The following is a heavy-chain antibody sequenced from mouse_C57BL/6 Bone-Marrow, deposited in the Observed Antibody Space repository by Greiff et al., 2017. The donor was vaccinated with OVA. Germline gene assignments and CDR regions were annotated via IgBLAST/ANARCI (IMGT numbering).Heavy chain of an antibody. Sequence: VQLQQPGAELVRPGSSVKLSCKASGYTFTSYWMDWVKQRPGQGLEWIGNIYPSDSETHYNQKFKDKATLTVDKSSSTAYMQLSSLTSEDSAVYYCARSSSGRYFDYWGQGTTLTVSS. CDR2: IYPSDSET. D-gene: IGHD3-2*02. V-gene: IGHV1-61*01. CDR3: ARSSSGRYFDY. J-gene: IGHJ2*01. CDR1: GYTFTSYW.